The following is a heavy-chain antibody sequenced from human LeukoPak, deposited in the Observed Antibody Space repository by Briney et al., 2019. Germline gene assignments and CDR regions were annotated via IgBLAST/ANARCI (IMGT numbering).Heavy chain of an antibody. V-gene: IGHV3-23*01. CDR2: ISGSGGST. CDR1: GFTFSSYA. D-gene: IGHD2-8*01. CDR3: AKDVGIVLMVYALNFDY. Sequence: PGGSLRLSCAASGFTFSSYAMSWVRQAPGKGLEWVSAISGSGGSTYYADSVKGRFTISRDNSKNTPYLQMNSLRAEDTAVYYCAKDVGIVLMVYALNFDYWGQGTLVTVSS. J-gene: IGHJ4*02.